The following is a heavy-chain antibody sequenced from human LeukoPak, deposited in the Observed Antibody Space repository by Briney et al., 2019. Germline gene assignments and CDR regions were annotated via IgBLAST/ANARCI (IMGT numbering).Heavy chain of an antibody. CDR3: AKDINYGSKEVRGLDY. V-gene: IGHV3-43D*03. J-gene: IGHJ4*02. Sequence: QPGGSLRLSCAASGFTFDDYAMHWVRQAPGKGLEWVSLISWDGGSTFYSDSVKGRFTISSDNSKNSLYLQMNSLRAEDTALYYCAKDINYGSKEVRGLDYWGQGTLVTVSS. CDR1: GFTFDDYA. CDR2: ISWDGGST. D-gene: IGHD1-26*01.